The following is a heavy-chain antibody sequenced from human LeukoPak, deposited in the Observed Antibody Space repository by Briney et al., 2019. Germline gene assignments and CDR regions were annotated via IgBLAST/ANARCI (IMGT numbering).Heavy chain of an antibody. CDR1: GGSISSGDYY. D-gene: IGHD3-10*01. CDR3: ARVLHGAYFDY. Sequence: PSQTLSLTCTVSGGSISSGDYYWSWIRQPPGKGLEWIGYIYYSGSTYYNPSLKSRVTISVDTSKNQFSLKLCSVTAADTAVYYCARVLHGAYFDYWGQGTLVTVSS. CDR2: IYYSGST. V-gene: IGHV4-30-4*08. J-gene: IGHJ4*02.